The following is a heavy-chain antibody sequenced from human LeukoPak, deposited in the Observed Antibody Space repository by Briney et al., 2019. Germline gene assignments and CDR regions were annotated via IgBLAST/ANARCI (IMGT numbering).Heavy chain of an antibody. D-gene: IGHD3-3*01. CDR1: GFTFSSYG. Sequence: GGSLRLSRAASGFTFSSYGMHWVRQAPGKGLEWVAFIRYDGSNKYYADSVKGRFTISRDNSKNTLYLQMNSLRAEDTAVYYCAKDQFRDLVTIFGVVEFRGGFDYWGQGTLVTVSS. CDR2: IRYDGSNK. V-gene: IGHV3-30*02. J-gene: IGHJ4*02. CDR3: AKDQFRDLVTIFGVVEFRGGFDY.